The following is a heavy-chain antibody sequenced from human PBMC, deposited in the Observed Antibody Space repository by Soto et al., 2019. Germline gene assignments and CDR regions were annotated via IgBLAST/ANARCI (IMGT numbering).Heavy chain of an antibody. CDR3: ARDAHPGYSSGWYLGYYYYGMDV. D-gene: IGHD6-19*01. Sequence: QVQLVESGGGLVKPGGSLRLSCAASGFTFRDSYMTWIRQAPGKGLEWVSYISSSSSYTNYADSVKGRFTISRDNAKNSLNLQMNSLRAEDTAVYYCARDAHPGYSSGWYLGYYYYGMDVWGQGTTVTVSS. V-gene: IGHV3-11*06. CDR2: ISSSSSYT. J-gene: IGHJ6*02. CDR1: GFTFRDSY.